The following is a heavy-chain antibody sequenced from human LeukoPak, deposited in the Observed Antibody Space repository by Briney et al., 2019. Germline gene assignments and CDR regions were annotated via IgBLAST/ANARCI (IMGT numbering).Heavy chain of an antibody. V-gene: IGHV1-18*01. CDR1: GYTFTSYG. CDR2: VSAYNGNT. D-gene: IGHD6-13*01. CDR3: ARDSSSWYYLDY. J-gene: IGHJ4*02. Sequence: ASVKVSCKASGYTFTSYGISWVRQAPGQGLEWMGWVSAYNGNTNYAQKLQGRVTMTTDTSTSTAYMELRSLRSDDTAVYYCARDSSSWYYLDYWGQGTLVTVSS.